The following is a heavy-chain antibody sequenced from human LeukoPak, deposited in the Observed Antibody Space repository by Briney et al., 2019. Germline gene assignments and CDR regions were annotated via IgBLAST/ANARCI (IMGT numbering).Heavy chain of an antibody. CDR3: AKGPHTPTYYDILTGYRHMYYFDY. J-gene: IGHJ4*02. D-gene: IGHD3-9*01. V-gene: IGHV3-23*01. Sequence: GGSLRLSCAASGFTFSSYAMHWVRQAPGKGLEWVSAISGSGGSTYYADSVKGRFTISRDNSKNTLYLQMNSLRAEDTAVYYCAKGPHTPTYYDILTGYRHMYYFDYWGQGTLVTVSS. CDR1: GFTFSSYA. CDR2: ISGSGGST.